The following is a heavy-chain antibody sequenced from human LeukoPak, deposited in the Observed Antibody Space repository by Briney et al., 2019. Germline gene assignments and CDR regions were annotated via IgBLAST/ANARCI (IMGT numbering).Heavy chain of an antibody. CDR2: ISSNGGST. J-gene: IGHJ3*02. CDR3: ARAPRTGVGHAFDI. CDR1: GFTFSSYA. D-gene: IGHD7-27*01. V-gene: IGHV3-64*01. Sequence: GGSLRLSCAASGFTFSSYAMHWVRQAPGKGLEYVSAISSNGGSTYYANSVKGRFTISRDNSKNTLYLQMGSLRAEDMAVYYCARAPRTGVGHAFDIWGQGTMVTVSS.